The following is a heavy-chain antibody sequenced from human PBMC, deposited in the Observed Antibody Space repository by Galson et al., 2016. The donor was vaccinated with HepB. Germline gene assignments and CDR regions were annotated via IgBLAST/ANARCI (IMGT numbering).Heavy chain of an antibody. V-gene: IGHV4-39*01. CDR3: ARQAMYRGDNLFDT. Sequence: SETLSLTCSVSGGSIVSSDFYWAWIRQAPGKGLEWIESISYSGSIFHNPSLKSRVIMSLDTAKNQFSLVLRSVTAADTAFYFCARQAMYRGDNLFDTWGQGTLVTVSS. CDR1: GGSIVSSDFY. CDR2: ISYSGSI. D-gene: IGHD3-10*01. J-gene: IGHJ5*02.